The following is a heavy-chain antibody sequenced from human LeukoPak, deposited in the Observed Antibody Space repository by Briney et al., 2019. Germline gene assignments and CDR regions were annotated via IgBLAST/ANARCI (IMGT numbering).Heavy chain of an antibody. CDR1: GFTFSSYE. CDR2: ISSSGSTI. V-gene: IGHV3-48*03. J-gene: IGHJ6*02. Sequence: GRSLRLSCAASGFTFSSYEMNWVRQAPGKGLEWVSYISSSGSTIYYADSVKGRFTISRDNAKNSLYLQMNSLRAEDTAVYYCARPQNVLLWFGELFFGMDVWGQGTTVTVSS. CDR3: ARPQNVLLWFGELFFGMDV. D-gene: IGHD3-10*01.